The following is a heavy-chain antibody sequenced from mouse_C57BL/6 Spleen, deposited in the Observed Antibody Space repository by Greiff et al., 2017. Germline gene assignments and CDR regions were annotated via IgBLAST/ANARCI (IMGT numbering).Heavy chain of an antibody. CDR2: IYPGDGDT. D-gene: IGHD2-12*01. CDR3: ARDDVPFAY. J-gene: IGHJ3*01. CDR1: GYAFSSSW. V-gene: IGHV1-82*01. Sequence: SGPELVKPGASVKISCKASGYAFSSSWMNWVKQRPGKGLEWIGRIYPGDGDTNYNGKFKGKATLTADKSSSTAYMQLSSLTSEDSAVYFCARDDVPFAYWGQGTLVTVSA.